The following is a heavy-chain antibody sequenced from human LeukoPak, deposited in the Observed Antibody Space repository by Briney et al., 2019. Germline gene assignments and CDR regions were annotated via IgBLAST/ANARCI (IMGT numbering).Heavy chain of an antibody. V-gene: IGHV4-34*01. CDR2: INHSGST. CDR3: ARGERWGSTLGY. Sequence: GSLRLSCATSGFTFSGYSMNWVRQPPGKGLEWIGEINHSGSTNYNPSLKSRVTISVDTSKNQFSLKLSSVTAADTAVYYCARGERWGSTLGYWGQGTLVTVSS. CDR1: GFTFSGYS. J-gene: IGHJ4*02. D-gene: IGHD7-27*01.